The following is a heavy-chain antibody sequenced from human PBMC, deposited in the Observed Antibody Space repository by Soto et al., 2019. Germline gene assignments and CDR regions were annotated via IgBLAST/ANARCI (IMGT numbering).Heavy chain of an antibody. D-gene: IGHD6-19*01. CDR3: ASRSSGWYFDY. CDR1: GFTFSSYA. V-gene: IGHV3-23*01. CDR2: SSGSGGRT. Sequence: EVQLLESGGGLVQPGGSLRLSCAASGFTFSSYAMNWVRQAPGKGLEWVSVSSGSGGRTYYADSVKGRFTISRDNSKNTLYLQMNSLRAEDTAVYYCASRSSGWYFDYWGQGTLVTVSS. J-gene: IGHJ4*02.